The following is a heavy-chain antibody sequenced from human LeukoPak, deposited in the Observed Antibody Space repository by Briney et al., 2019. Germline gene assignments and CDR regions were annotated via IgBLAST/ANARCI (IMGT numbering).Heavy chain of an antibody. CDR3: AKDLYCSSTSCYPYLSYYYDSTASPYAFDI. CDR1: GFTFSSYA. J-gene: IGHJ3*02. CDR2: ISGSGGST. Sequence: GGSLRLSCAASGFTFSSYAMSWVRQAPGKGLEWVSAISGSGGSTYYADSVKGRFTISRDNSKNTLYLQMNSLRAEDTAVYYCAKDLYCSSTSCYPYLSYYYDSTASPYAFDIWGQGTMVTVSS. V-gene: IGHV3-23*01. D-gene: IGHD2-2*01.